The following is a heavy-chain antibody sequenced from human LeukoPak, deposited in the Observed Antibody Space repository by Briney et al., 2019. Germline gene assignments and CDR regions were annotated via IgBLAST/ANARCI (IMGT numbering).Heavy chain of an antibody. CDR2: IWYDGSNK. V-gene: IGHV3-33*01. CDR3: ARDHYYYDSSGYFYDL. Sequence: GGSLRLSCAASGFTFNRHGMHWVRQAPGKGLEWVALIWYDGSNKYYADSVKGRFTISRDNSRNTLYLQMNSLRVEDTAEYYCARDHYYYDSSGYFYDLWGQGTLVTVSS. D-gene: IGHD3-22*01. CDR1: GFTFNRHG. J-gene: IGHJ5*02.